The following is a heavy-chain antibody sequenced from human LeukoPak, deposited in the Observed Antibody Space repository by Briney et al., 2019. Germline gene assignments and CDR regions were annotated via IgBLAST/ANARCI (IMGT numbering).Heavy chain of an antibody. V-gene: IGHV3-30*04. J-gene: IGHJ4*02. CDR1: GFTFSSYA. D-gene: IGHD6-6*01. CDR3: ARANSGAARSILNDY. CDR2: ISYDGSNK. Sequence: PGRSLRLSCAASGFTFSSYAMHWVRQAPGKGLEWVAVISYDGSNKYYADSVKGRFTISRDNSKNTLYLQMNSLRAEDTAVYYCARANSGAARSILNDYWGQGTLVTVSS.